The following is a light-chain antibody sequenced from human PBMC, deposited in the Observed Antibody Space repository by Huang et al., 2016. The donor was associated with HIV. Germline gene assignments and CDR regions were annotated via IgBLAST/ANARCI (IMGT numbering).Light chain of an antibody. Sequence: DILLTQSPDSLAVSLGETATLTCRSSQSLLSSSTNKNYLAWFQQRPGQPPKLLVFWASSREAGSPERFTGGGSGTQFALTISNVKTEDVAIYYCQQYYKSPQTFGPGTRVEI. V-gene: IGKV4-1*01. J-gene: IGKJ1*01. CDR3: QQYYKSPQT. CDR2: WAS. CDR1: QSLLSSSTNKNY.